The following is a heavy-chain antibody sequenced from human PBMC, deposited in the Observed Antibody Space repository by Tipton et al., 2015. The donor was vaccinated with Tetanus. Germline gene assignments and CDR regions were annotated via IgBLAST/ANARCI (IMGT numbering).Heavy chain of an antibody. J-gene: IGHJ6*02. CDR3: ARAEYSSGWFSTDRDYYYGMDV. CDR1: VGAIIDSY. V-gene: IGHV4-59*01. CDR2: IYYSGST. D-gene: IGHD6-19*01. Sequence: GLVKPSETLSLNCTVSVGAIIDSYWGWIRQPPGKGLEWIGYIYYSGSTNYNPSLKSRVTISVDTSKNQFSLKLSSVTAADTAVYYCARAEYSSGWFSTDRDYYYGMDVWGQGTTVTVSS.